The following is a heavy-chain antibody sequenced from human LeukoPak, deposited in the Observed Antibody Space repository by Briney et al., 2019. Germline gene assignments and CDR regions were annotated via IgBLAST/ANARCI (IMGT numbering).Heavy chain of an antibody. Sequence: PGGSLRLSCAASGFTFSSHWMSWVRQAPGKGLEWVANIKQDGSEKYYVGSVKGRFTISRDNAKNSLYLQMNSLRAEDTALYYCARDYSSGTSAFDIWGQGTMVTVSS. CDR2: IKQDGSEK. CDR1: GFTFSSHW. J-gene: IGHJ3*02. V-gene: IGHV3-7*03. CDR3: ARDYSSGTSAFDI. D-gene: IGHD6-19*01.